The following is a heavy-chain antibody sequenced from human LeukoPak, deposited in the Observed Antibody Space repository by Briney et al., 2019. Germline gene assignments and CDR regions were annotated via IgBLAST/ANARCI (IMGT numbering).Heavy chain of an antibody. J-gene: IGHJ4*02. CDR3: ARDGNAIRFLEWFHPLDY. CDR2: IIPIFGTA. V-gene: IGHV1-69*13. D-gene: IGHD3-3*01. CDR1: GGTFSSYA. Sequence: PWASVKVSCKASGGTFSSYAISWVRQAPGQGLEWMGGIIPIFGTANYAQKFQGRVTITADESTSTAYMELSSLRSEDTAVYYCARDGNAIRFLEWFHPLDYWGRETLVTVSS.